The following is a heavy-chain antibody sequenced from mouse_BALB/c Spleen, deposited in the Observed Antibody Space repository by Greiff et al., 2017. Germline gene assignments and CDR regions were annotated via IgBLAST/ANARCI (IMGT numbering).Heavy chain of an antibody. CDR3: ARIYYDTFAY. CDR2: ISSGGST. D-gene: IGHD2-4*01. J-gene: IGHJ3*01. V-gene: IGHV5-6-5*01. CDR1: GFTFSSYA. Sequence: EVKLVESGGGLVKPGGSLKLSCAASGFTFSSYAMSWVRQTPEKRLEWVASISSGGSTYYPDSVKGRFTISRDNARNILYLQMSSLRSEDTAMYYCARIYYDTFAYWGQGTLVTVSA.